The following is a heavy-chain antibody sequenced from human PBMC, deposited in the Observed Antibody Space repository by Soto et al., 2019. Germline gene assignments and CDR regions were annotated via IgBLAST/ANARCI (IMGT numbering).Heavy chain of an antibody. CDR3: AKGSEAARQELDY. V-gene: IGHV3-30*18. CDR1: GFTFSTYG. D-gene: IGHD6-6*01. Sequence: QVQLVESGGGVVQPGRSLRLSCAASGFTFSTYGMHWVRQAPGKGPEWVAVISIDGSKKYYADSVKGRFTISRDNSKNTLYLQMNSLRDDDTAVYYCAKGSEAARQELDYWGQGTLVTVSS. J-gene: IGHJ4*02. CDR2: ISIDGSKK.